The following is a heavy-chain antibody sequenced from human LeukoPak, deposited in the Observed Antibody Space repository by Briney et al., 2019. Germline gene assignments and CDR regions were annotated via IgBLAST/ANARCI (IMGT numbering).Heavy chain of an antibody. D-gene: IGHD3-9*01. CDR1: GFTFSSYA. CDR3: AKSRYHFDY. V-gene: IGHV3-30-3*02. CDR2: ISYDGSNK. Sequence: GGSLRLSCAASGFTFSSYAMHWVRQAPGKGLEWVAVISYDGSNKYYADSVKGRFTISRDNSKNTLYLQMNSLRAEDTAVYYCAKSRYHFDYWGQGTLVTVSS. J-gene: IGHJ4*02.